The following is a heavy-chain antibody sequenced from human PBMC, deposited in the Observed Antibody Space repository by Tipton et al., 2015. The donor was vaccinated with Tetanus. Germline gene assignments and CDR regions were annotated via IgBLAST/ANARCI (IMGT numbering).Heavy chain of an antibody. V-gene: IGHV4-39*01. D-gene: IGHD2-21*01. J-gene: IGHJ3*02. CDR2: IYYSGST. CDR1: GGSISSSSYY. Sequence: TLSLTCTVSGGSISSSSYYWGWIRQPPGKGLEWIGSIYYSGSTYYTPSLKSRVTISVDTSKTQFSLKLSSVTAADTAVYYCASSDADSLDAFDIWGQGTMVTVSS. CDR3: ASSDADSLDAFDI.